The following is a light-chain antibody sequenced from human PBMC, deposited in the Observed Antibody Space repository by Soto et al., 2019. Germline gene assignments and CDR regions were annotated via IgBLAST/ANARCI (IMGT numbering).Light chain of an antibody. CDR2: AAS. J-gene: IGKJ2*03. V-gene: IGKV1-9*01. Sequence: IQLTQSPSSLSASVGDRVTITCRASQGISSYLAWYQQKPGKAPKLLIYAASTLQSGFPSRLGGSGSGPDFTLTICSLQPEDFSTYYCQQLNSYPRFGQGTKREIK. CDR3: QQLNSYPR. CDR1: QGISSY.